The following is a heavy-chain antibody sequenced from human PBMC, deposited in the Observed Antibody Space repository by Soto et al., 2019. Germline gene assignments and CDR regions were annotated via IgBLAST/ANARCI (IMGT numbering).Heavy chain of an antibody. J-gene: IGHJ4*02. CDR3: AALLAGG. D-gene: IGHD3-10*01. Sequence: QVQLQEPGPRLVSPSETLSLTCTVSGASVTSGDFYWGWIRQPPGKGLEWIGYVYYNESAYYNPSLKSRTSISVDTSKNHFTLELSSVTAADTAVYYCAALLAGGWGQGSLVTVSS. CDR2: VYYNESA. CDR1: GASVTSGDFY. V-gene: IGHV4-30-4*01.